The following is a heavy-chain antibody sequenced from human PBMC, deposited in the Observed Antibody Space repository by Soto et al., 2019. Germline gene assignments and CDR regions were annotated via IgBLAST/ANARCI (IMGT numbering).Heavy chain of an antibody. V-gene: IGHV1-69*13. CDR1: GGTFSSYA. Sequence: ASVKVSCKASGGTFSSYAFSWVRQAPGQGLEWVGGIIPIFGTANYAQKFQGRVTITADESTSTAYMELSSLRSEDTAVYYCARVEVVVAADNYYYYYGMDVWGQGTTVTVS. CDR3: ARVEVVVAADNYYYYYGMDV. D-gene: IGHD2-15*01. CDR2: IIPIFGTA. J-gene: IGHJ6*02.